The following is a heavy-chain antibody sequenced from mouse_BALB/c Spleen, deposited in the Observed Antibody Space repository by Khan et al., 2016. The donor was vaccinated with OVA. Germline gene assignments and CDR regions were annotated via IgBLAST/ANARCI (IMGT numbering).Heavy chain of an antibody. J-gene: IGHJ4*01. CDR1: GFSLSRYN. Sequence: QVQLKESGPGLVTPSQSLSITCTVSGFSLSRYNIHWVRQPPGKGLEWLGMIWGGGGTDYNSTLKSRLTISKDNSKSHVFLKMNSLQTDDTAMYYCTRAYYRSDGYYAMDDWGQGTSVTVSS. V-gene: IGHV2-6-4*01. CDR2: IWGGGGT. CDR3: TRAYYRSDGYYAMDD. D-gene: IGHD2-14*01.